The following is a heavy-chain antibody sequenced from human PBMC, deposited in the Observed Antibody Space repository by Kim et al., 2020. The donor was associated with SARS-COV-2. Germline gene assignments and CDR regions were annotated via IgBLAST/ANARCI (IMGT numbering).Heavy chain of an antibody. CDR1: GYTFTSYY. CDR3: ARVPGYCSSTSCSNDLFDY. D-gene: IGHD2-2*01. J-gene: IGHJ4*02. Sequence: ASVKVSCKASGYTFTSYYMHWVRQAPGQGLEWMGIINPSGGSTSYAQKFQGRVTMTRDTSTSTVYMELSSLRSEDTAVYYCARVPGYCSSTSCSNDLFDYWGQGTLVTVSS. V-gene: IGHV1-46*01. CDR2: INPSGGST.